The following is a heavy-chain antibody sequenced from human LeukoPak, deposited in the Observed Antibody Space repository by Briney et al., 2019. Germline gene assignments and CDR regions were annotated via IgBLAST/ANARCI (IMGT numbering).Heavy chain of an antibody. V-gene: IGHV3-53*01. J-gene: IGHJ4*02. CDR1: GFTVSSNY. CDR3: AARPTSEAVAPSDF. D-gene: IGHD6-19*01. Sequence: HTGGSLRLSCAASGFTVSSNYMSWVRQAPGKGLEWVSIIYSDGTTYYADSVKGRFTISRDNSKRMLYLQMNSLRAEDTATYYCAARPTSEAVAPSDFWGQGTLVTVSP. CDR2: IYSDGTT.